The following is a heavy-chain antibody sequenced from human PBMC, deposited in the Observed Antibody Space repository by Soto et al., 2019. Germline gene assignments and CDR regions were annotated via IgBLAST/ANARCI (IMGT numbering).Heavy chain of an antibody. CDR1: GFPFDDYA. Sequence: GGSLRLSCAASGFPFDDYAMHWVRRVPGKGLEWVSSISWNSNIIGYADSVKGRFTISRDNAKNSLYLQMNSLRPEDTALYYCAKGGPDGFCSGGRCYFDYWGQGTLVTVSS. D-gene: IGHD2-15*01. CDR2: ISWNSNII. CDR3: AKGGPDGFCSGGRCYFDY. J-gene: IGHJ4*02. V-gene: IGHV3-9*01.